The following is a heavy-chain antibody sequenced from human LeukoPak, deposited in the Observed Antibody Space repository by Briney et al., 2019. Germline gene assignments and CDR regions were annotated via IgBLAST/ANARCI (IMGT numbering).Heavy chain of an antibody. J-gene: IGHJ6*02. CDR1: GGYFSGDY. CDR2: INHSGST. D-gene: IGHD2-2*01. CDR3: AGYCSSTSCYAYYYYGMDV. Sequence: SETLSLTCAVYGGYFSGDYWSWIRQPPGKGLEWIGEINHSGSTNYNPSLKSRVTISVDTSKNQFSLKLSSVTAADTAVYYCAGYCSSTSCYAYYYYGMDVWGQGTTVTVSS. V-gene: IGHV4-34*01.